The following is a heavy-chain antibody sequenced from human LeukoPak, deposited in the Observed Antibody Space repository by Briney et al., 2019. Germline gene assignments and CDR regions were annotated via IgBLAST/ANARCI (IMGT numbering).Heavy chain of an antibody. CDR1: GLTVSNTY. V-gene: IGHV3-66*04. J-gene: IGHJ6*02. CDR3: ARHDSVLRWCMDV. Sequence: GGSLRLSCAASGLTVSNTYMSWVRQAPGKGLEWVSVIYSGGRTFYADSVKGRFTISRDVSTNSLTLQMNSLRVEDTAVYYCARHDSVLRWCMDVWVLGTTATVSS. CDR2: IYSGGRT. D-gene: IGHD2-15*01.